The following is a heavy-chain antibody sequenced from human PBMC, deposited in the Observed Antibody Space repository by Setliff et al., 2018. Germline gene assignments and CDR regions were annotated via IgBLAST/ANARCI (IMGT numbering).Heavy chain of an antibody. D-gene: IGHD4-17*01. Sequence: ASVKVSCKASGYTFTSYGISWVRQAPGQGLEWMGWISAYNGNTNYAQKLQGRLTMTTDTSTSTAYMELRSLRSDDTAVYYCARDGEYDYGDYVRFDYWGQGTLVTVSS. CDR2: ISAYNGNT. V-gene: IGHV1-18*01. CDR3: ARDGEYDYGDYVRFDY. CDR1: GYTFTSYG. J-gene: IGHJ4*02.